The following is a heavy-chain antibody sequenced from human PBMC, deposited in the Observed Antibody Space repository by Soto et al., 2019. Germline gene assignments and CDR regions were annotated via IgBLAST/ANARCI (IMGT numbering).Heavy chain of an antibody. CDR1: GGTFRNSA. Sequence: QVQLEQSGAEVKKPGSSVKLSCKASGGTFRNSAISWVRQAPGQGLEWTGGIMPIFRTPDYAQKFQGRVTITADESRNTAYMELSGLRSDDTAVYYCARDNDRPQLGGNYYYILDVWGHGTTVTVSS. J-gene: IGHJ6*02. CDR2: IMPIFRTP. V-gene: IGHV1-69*12. CDR3: ARDNDRPQLGGNYYYILDV. D-gene: IGHD1-1*01.